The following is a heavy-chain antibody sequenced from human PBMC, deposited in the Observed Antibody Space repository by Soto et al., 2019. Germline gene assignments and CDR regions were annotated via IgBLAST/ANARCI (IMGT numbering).Heavy chain of an antibody. Sequence: ASVKVSCKASGYTFTTHGISWVRQVPGQGLEWMGWVRGDNGHTNYAQSLQGRVTMTTDTSTNTAYMELRSLRSDDTAVYYCARVLGFCRSGTCYRKWFDPWGQGTLVTVSS. CDR1: GYTFTTHG. J-gene: IGHJ5*02. D-gene: IGHD2-15*01. CDR2: VRGDNGHT. CDR3: ARVLGFCRSGTCYRKWFDP. V-gene: IGHV1-18*01.